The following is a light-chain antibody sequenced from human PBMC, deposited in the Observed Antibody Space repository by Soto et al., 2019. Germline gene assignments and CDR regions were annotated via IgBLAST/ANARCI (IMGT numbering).Light chain of an antibody. CDR1: SSDVGGYNY. CDR2: DVS. J-gene: IGLJ2*01. Sequence: QSVLTQPASVSGSPGQSFTISCTGTSSDVGGYNYVSWYQQHPGKAPKLMIYDVSNRPSGISNRFSGSKSGNTASLTISGLQAEDAADYYCSSYTSSSTVVFGGGTKLTV. V-gene: IGLV2-14*01. CDR3: SSYTSSSTVV.